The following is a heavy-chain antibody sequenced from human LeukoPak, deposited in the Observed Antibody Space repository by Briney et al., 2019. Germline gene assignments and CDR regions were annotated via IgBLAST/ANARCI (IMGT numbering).Heavy chain of an antibody. J-gene: IGHJ4*02. CDR3: ARPHYYGSGSYYLHFDY. D-gene: IGHD3-10*01. V-gene: IGHV3-7*01. Sequence: GGSLRLSCAASGFTFSSYWMSWVRQAPGKGLEGVANIKQDGSEKYYVDSVKGRFTISRDNAKNSLYLQMNSLRAEDTAVYYCARPHYYGSGSYYLHFDYWGQGTLVTVSS. CDR2: IKQDGSEK. CDR1: GFTFSSYW.